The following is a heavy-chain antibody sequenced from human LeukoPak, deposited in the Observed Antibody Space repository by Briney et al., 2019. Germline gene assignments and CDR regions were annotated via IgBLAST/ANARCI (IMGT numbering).Heavy chain of an antibody. J-gene: IGHJ4*02. D-gene: IGHD6-13*01. CDR2: TSAHNGNT. CDR1: GYTFTTYG. CDR3: ARDTIAADFIDY. V-gene: IGHV1-18*01. Sequence: SVRVSCKASGYTFTTYGITWVRQAPGQGLEWMGWTSAHNGNTKYAQKLQGRVTMTTDTSTRTAYMELRSLRSDDTAVYYCARDTIAADFIDYWGQGTLVTVSS.